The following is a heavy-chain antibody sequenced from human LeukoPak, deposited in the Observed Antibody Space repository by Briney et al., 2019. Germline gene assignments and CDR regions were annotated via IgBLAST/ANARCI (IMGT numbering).Heavy chain of an antibody. CDR1: GFTFSSYS. CDR2: ISSSSYI. D-gene: IGHD3-10*01. J-gene: IGHJ3*02. CDR3: ARDHLWFGERSDAFDI. Sequence: GGSLRLSCAASGFTFSSYSMNWVRQAPGRGLEWVSSISSSSYIYYADSVKGRFTISRDNAKNSLYLQMNSLRAEDTAVYYCARDHLWFGERSDAFDIWGQGTMVTVSS. V-gene: IGHV3-21*01.